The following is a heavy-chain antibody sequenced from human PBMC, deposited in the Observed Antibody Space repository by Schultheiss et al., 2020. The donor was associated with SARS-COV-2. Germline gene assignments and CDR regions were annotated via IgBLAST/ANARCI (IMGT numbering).Heavy chain of an antibody. J-gene: IGHJ1*01. V-gene: IGHV3-9*01. CDR2: ISWNSGSI. CDR1: GFTFDDYA. CDR3: AIFHYDFWSGYGGEYFQH. Sequence: GGSLRLSCAASGFTFDDYAMHWVRQAPGKGLEWVSGISWNSGSIGYADSVKGRFTISRDNAKNSLYLQMISLRAEDTALYYCAIFHYDFWSGYGGEYFQHWGQGTLVTVSS. D-gene: IGHD3-3*01.